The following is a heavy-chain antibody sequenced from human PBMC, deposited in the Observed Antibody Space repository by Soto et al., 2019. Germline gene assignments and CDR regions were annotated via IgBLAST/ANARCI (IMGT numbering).Heavy chain of an antibody. D-gene: IGHD3-16*01. CDR2: INAYNGNT. Sequence: ASVKVSCTASGYTFTSYGITWVRKAPGQGLEWMGWINAYNGNTNYAQNLQGRLTLTTDTSTTTAYMGLRSLRSNDTAIYYCAMVDVYVTPSPQDVWGQGTTVTVSS. CDR1: GYTFTSYG. V-gene: IGHV1-18*01. J-gene: IGHJ6*02. CDR3: AMVDVYVTPSPQDV.